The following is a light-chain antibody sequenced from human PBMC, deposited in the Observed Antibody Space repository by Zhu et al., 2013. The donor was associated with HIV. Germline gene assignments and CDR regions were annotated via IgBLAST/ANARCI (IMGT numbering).Light chain of an antibody. Sequence: QSALTQPASVSGSPGQSITISCTGTSNDVGGYTYVSWYQQHPGKAPKLLIYEVNNRPSGVSNRFSASKSGNTASLTISGLQAQDEADYYCSSYTSSSTLVFGGGTKLTVL. CDR1: SNDVGGYTY. J-gene: IGLJ2*01. CDR3: SSYTSSSTLV. V-gene: IGLV2-14*01. CDR2: EVN.